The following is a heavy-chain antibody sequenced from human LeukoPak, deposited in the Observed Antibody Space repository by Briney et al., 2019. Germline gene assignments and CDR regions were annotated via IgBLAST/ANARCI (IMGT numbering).Heavy chain of an antibody. Sequence: GGSLRLSCAASGFTFSSDWMSWVRQAPGKGLEWVANIKQDGSEKYYVDSVKGRFTISRDNAKNSLYLQMNSLRAEDTAVYYCARDGQKGTYYDFWSGYFRYMDVWGKGTTVTVSS. CDR2: IKQDGSEK. CDR1: GFTFSSDW. J-gene: IGHJ6*03. CDR3: ARDGQKGTYYDFWSGYFRYMDV. V-gene: IGHV3-7*01. D-gene: IGHD3-3*01.